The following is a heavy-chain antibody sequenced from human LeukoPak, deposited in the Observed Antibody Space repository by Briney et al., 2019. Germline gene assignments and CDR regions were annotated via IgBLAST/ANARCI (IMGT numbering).Heavy chain of an antibody. Sequence: GGSLRLSCAASGFTFSDYYMSWIRQAPGKGLEWVSYISSSGSTIYYADSVKGRFTISRDNAKNSLYLQMNSLRAEDTAVYYCAKDRWEPYYFDYWGQGTPVTVSS. CDR3: AKDRWEPYYFDY. J-gene: IGHJ4*02. D-gene: IGHD4-23*01. CDR2: ISSSGSTI. CDR1: GFTFSDYY. V-gene: IGHV3-11*01.